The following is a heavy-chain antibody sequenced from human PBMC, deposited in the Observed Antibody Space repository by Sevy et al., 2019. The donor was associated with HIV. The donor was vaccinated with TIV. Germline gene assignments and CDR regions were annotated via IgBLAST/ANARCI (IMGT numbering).Heavy chain of an antibody. Sequence: ASVKVSCKASGYTFTSYAMHWVRQAPGQRLEWMGWINAGNGNTKYSQKFQGRVTITRDTSASTAYMELSSLRSEDTAVYYCAGDNDYDFWSGSQSYYGMDVWGQGTTVTVSS. CDR2: INAGNGNT. D-gene: IGHD3-3*01. V-gene: IGHV1-3*01. J-gene: IGHJ6*02. CDR1: GYTFTSYA. CDR3: AGDNDYDFWSGSQSYYGMDV.